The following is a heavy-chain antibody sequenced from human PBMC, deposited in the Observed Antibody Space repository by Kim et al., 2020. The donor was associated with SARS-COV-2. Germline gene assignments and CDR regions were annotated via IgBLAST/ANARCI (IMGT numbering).Heavy chain of an antibody. CDR3: TTDLPWELLFSYFDY. D-gene: IGHD1-26*01. CDR2: IKSKTDGGTT. V-gene: IGHV3-15*01. J-gene: IGHJ4*02. CDR1: GFTFSNAW. Sequence: GGSLRLSCAASGFTFSNAWMSWVRQAPGKGLEWVGRIKSKTDGGTTDYAAPVKGRFTISRDDSKNTLYLQMNSLKTEDTAVYYCTTDLPWELLFSYFDYWGQGTLVTVSS.